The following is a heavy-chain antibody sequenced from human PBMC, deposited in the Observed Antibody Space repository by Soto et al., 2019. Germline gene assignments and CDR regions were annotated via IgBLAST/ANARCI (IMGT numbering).Heavy chain of an antibody. CDR3: AKGRLYYDNSGYYPFDY. CDR1: GGTFSSYA. V-gene: IGHV1-69*13. CDR2: IIPIFGTA. D-gene: IGHD3-22*01. Sequence: GASVKVSCKASGGTFSSYAISWVRQAPGQGLEWMGGIIPIFGTADYAQKFQGRVTITADESTCTAYMELSSLRSEDTAVYYCAKGRLYYDNSGYYPFDYWGQGTRVTVSS. J-gene: IGHJ4*02.